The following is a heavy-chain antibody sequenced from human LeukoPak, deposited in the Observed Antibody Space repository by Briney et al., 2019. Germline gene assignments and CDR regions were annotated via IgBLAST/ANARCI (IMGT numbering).Heavy chain of an antibody. CDR2: ISSSSSTI. J-gene: IGHJ4*02. V-gene: IGHV3-48*01. CDR1: GFTFSSYS. Sequence: TGGSLRLSCAASGFTFSSYSMNWVRQAPGKGLEWASYISSSSSTIYYADSVKGRFTISRDNAKNSLYLQMNSLRAEDTAVYYCVGTVYDFWSGSMGDYFDYWGQGTLVTVSS. CDR3: VGTVYDFWSGSMGDYFDY. D-gene: IGHD3-3*01.